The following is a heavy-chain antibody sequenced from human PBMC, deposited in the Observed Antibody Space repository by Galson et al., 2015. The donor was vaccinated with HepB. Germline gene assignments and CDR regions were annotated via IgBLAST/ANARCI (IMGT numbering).Heavy chain of an antibody. Sequence: SLRLSCAASGFTFNTYAMSWVRQAPGKGLEWVSAISGSGGSTSYADSVKGRFTISRDNSKNTLYLQMNSLRAEDTAVYYCARKFYCGSGPFYDLFDYWGQGTLVTVSS. D-gene: IGHD3-10*01. CDR3: ARKFYCGSGPFYDLFDY. V-gene: IGHV3-23*01. CDR2: ISGSGGST. CDR1: GFTFNTYA. J-gene: IGHJ4*02.